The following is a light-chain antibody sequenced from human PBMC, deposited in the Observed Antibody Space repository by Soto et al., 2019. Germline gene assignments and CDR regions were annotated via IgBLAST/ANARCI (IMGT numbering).Light chain of an antibody. CDR1: QGVGST. J-gene: IGKJ1*01. CDR2: DTS. CDR3: QQYNGWPLT. Sequence: EIVLTQSPATLSVSPGERATLSCRASQGVGSTLAWYQQKPGQTPRLLMYDTSTRATGVPARFSGSRSGTEFTLTINSLQSEDFGVYYCQQYNGWPLTFGQGTKVDIK. V-gene: IGKV3-15*01.